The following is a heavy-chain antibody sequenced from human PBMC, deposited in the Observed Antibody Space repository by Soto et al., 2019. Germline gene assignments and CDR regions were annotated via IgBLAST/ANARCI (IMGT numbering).Heavy chain of an antibody. CDR1: GGTFSSYA. Sequence: ASVKVSCKASGGTFSSYAISWVRQAPGQGLEWMGGIVPIFGTANYAQKFQGRVTITADESTSTAYMELSSLRSEDTAVYYCARGYHDSRHTPEYFQHWGQGTLVTVSS. V-gene: IGHV1-69*13. D-gene: IGHD3-22*01. CDR3: ARGYHDSRHTPEYFQH. J-gene: IGHJ1*01. CDR2: IVPIFGTA.